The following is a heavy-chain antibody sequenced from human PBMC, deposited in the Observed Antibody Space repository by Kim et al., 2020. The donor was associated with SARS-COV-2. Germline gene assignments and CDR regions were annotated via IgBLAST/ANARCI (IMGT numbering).Heavy chain of an antibody. CDR2: ISFDGSNT. V-gene: IGHV3-30-3*01. CDR1: GLTFDSSA. D-gene: IGHD3-10*01. CDR3: ARGNYYESVSLSDYYNGMDV. J-gene: IGHJ6*02. Sequence: GGSLRLSCVASGLTFDSSAMHWVRQAPGKGLEWVAVISFDGSNTAYAGSVKGRVTISRDNSKSTLHLQMNSLRAEDTAVYYCARGNYYESVSLSDYYNGMDVWGQRTTVTVSS.